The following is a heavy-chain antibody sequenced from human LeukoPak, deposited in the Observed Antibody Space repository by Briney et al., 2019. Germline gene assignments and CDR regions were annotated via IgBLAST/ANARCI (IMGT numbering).Heavy chain of an antibody. J-gene: IGHJ6*03. CDR1: GIGFTFSNYA. V-gene: IGHV3-23*01. D-gene: IGHD3-10*01. CDR3: ARVSSKATVRGLITKKNYYYYYMDV. CDR2: ISGSRVST. Sequence: GGSLRLSCAVSGIGFTFSNYAMSWVRQAPGKGLEWVSAISGSRVSTYYADSVKGRFTISRDNSKNTLYLQMNSLRAEDTAVYYCARVSSKATVRGLITKKNYYYYYMDVWGKGTTVTISS.